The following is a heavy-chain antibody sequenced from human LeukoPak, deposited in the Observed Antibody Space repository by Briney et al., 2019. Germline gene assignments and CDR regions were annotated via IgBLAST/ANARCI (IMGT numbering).Heavy chain of an antibody. CDR2: ISSSISYI. J-gene: IGHJ4*02. D-gene: IGHD3-9*01. Sequence: GGSLRLSCAPSGFTLSSYRMNWVRQAPGEGLEWVSSISSSISYIYYADSVKGRFTISRDNAKDSLYLQMTSLRAEDTAVYYCARDLYYDILTGYFDYWGQGTLVTVPS. CDR3: ARDLYYDILTGYFDY. CDR1: GFTLSSYR. V-gene: IGHV3-21*01.